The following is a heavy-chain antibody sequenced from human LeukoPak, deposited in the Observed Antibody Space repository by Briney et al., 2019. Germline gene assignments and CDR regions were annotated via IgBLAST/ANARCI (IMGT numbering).Heavy chain of an antibody. V-gene: IGHV3-7*04. CDR1: GFTFSTYW. CDR2: IKQDGSEK. CDR3: ARGGYQLLWY. Sequence: GGSLRLSCAASGFTFSTYWMSWVRQAPGTGLEWVASIKQDGSEKSYVDSVKGRFTISRDNAKNSLYLQMNSLRAEDTAVYYRARGGYQLLWYWGQGTLVTVSS. J-gene: IGHJ4*02. D-gene: IGHD2-2*01.